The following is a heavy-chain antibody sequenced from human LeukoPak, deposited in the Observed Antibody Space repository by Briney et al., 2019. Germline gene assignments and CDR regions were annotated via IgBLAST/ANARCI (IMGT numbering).Heavy chain of an antibody. CDR2: IDPSDSYT. J-gene: IGHJ4*02. V-gene: IGHV5-10-1*01. CDR1: GYSFTSYW. D-gene: IGHD4-17*01. Sequence: GESLKISCKGSGYSFTSYWISWVRQMPGKGLEWMGRIDPSDSYTNYSPSLQGHVTISADKSISTAYLQWSSLKASDTAMYYCARHLTGYGDYNYFDYWGQGTLVTVSS. CDR3: ARHLTGYGDYNYFDY.